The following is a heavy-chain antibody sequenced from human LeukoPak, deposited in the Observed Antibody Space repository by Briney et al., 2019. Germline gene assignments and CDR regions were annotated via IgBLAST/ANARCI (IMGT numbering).Heavy chain of an antibody. V-gene: IGHV4-34*01. CDR1: GGSLSGYY. D-gene: IGHD5-24*01. J-gene: IGHJ4*02. CDR3: AGRDGYNRPVDY. Sequence: SETLSLTCAVYGGSLSGYYWSWIRQPPGKGLEWIGENNHSGSTNYNPSLKSRVTISVDTSKNQFSLKLSSVTAADTAVYYCAGRDGYNRPVDYWGQGTLVTVSS. CDR2: NNHSGST.